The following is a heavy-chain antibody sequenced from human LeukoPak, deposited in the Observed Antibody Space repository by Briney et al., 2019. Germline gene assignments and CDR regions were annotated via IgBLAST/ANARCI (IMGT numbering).Heavy chain of an antibody. V-gene: IGHV4-38-2*02. Sequence: PSETLSLTCAVSGYSIGSGYYWGWIRQPPGKGLEWIGSLYHTGSTYYNSPLKSRVTMSFDMSKNEFSLKLSSVTAADTAVYYCARDPFNCGGDCSSFTVWGQGTLVTVAS. CDR1: GYSIGSGYY. CDR2: LYHTGST. J-gene: IGHJ4*02. CDR3: ARDPFNCGGDCSSFTV. D-gene: IGHD2-21*02.